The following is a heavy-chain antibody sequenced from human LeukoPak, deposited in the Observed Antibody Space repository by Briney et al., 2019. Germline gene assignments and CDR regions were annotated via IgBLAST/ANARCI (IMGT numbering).Heavy chain of an antibody. D-gene: IGHD3-10*01. CDR3: ARVPLGEFKGFDP. CDR1: GFTFSNYV. J-gene: IGHJ5*02. CDR2: ISASGGST. Sequence: GGSLRLSCAASGFTFSNYVMNWVRQAPGKGLEWVSTISASGGSTYYADSVKGRFTISRDNAKNTLYLQMNSLRAEDTAVYYCARVPLGEFKGFDPWGQGTLVTVSS. V-gene: IGHV3-23*01.